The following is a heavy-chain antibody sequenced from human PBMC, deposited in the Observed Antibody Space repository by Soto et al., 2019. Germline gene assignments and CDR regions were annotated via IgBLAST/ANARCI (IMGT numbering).Heavy chain of an antibody. CDR1: GFTFSDYY. CDR2: ISSSGSNI. CDR3: ARQSSAARAGNDFDY. J-gene: IGHJ4*02. V-gene: IGHV3-11*01. D-gene: IGHD6-6*01. Sequence: QVQLVESGGGLVKPGGSLRLSCAASGFTFSDYYMSWIRQAPGKGQEWVSDISSSGSNIYYPGSVKGRFTIARNNAKNALYLQMNSLRAEDTAVYYCARQSSAARAGNDFDYWGQGTLVTVAA.